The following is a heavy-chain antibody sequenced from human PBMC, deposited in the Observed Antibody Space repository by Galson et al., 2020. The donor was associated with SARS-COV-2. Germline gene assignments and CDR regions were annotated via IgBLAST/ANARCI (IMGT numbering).Heavy chain of an antibody. CDR2: ISYDGSNK. Sequence: GESLKISCAASGFTFSSYAMHWVRQAPGKGLEWVAVISYDGSNKYYADSVKGRFTISRDNSKNTLYLQMNSLRAEDTAVYYCARDSGGFGGGFNYYYGMDVWGQGTTVTVSS. CDR3: ARDSGGFGGGFNYYYGMDV. CDR1: GFTFSSYA. J-gene: IGHJ6*02. V-gene: IGHV3-30-3*01. D-gene: IGHD3-3*01.